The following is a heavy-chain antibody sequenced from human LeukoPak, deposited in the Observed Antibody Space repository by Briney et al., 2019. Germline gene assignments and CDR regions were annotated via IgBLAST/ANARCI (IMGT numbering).Heavy chain of an antibody. D-gene: IGHD3-10*01. Sequence: GGSLRLSCAASGFTFSSYWMHWVRQVPGKGLEWVSVIYSGDTTFYADSVRGKFTISRDNSKNTLYLQMNSLRAEDTAVYYCASILRSSSGYYFDYWGQGTLVTVSS. J-gene: IGHJ4*02. CDR2: IYSGDTT. CDR3: ASILRSSSGYYFDY. CDR1: GFTFSSYW. V-gene: IGHV3-66*01.